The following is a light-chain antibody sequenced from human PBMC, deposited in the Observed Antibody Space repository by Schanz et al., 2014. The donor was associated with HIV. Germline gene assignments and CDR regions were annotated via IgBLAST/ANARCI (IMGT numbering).Light chain of an antibody. Sequence: DIQMTQSPSSLSASVGDRVTITCRASQGISNYLAWYQQKPGSVPKLLIYAASTLQSGVPSRFRGGGSGTDFTLTINSLQPEDVATYYCQKYNSAPWTFGQGTKVEI. CDR3: QKYNSAPWT. J-gene: IGKJ1*01. CDR2: AAS. V-gene: IGKV1-27*01. CDR1: QGISNY.